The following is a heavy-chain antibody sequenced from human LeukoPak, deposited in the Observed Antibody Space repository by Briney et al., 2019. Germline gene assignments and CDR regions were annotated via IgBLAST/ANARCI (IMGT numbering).Heavy chain of an antibody. CDR1: GDSIGRSTYY. J-gene: IGHJ4*02. V-gene: IGHV4-39*07. D-gene: IGHD5-18*01. CDR2: IFYNGRT. Sequence: SETLSLTCNVSGDSIGRSTYYWGWVRQTPEKGLEWIGSIFYNGRTYYTPSLQSRVIMSLDTSKNQHSLRLSSVTAADTAVYYCATIKRGDIYGYFDFWGQGILVTVSS. CDR3: ATIKRGDIYGYFDF.